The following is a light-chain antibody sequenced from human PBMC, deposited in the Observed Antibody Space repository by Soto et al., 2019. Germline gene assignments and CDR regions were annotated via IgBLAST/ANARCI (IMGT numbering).Light chain of an antibody. Sequence: DIQMTQSPSSLSASVGDRVTITCRASQSISSYLNWYQQKPGKAPKLLIYAASSLQSWVPSRFSGSGSGTDFTLTSSSLQPEDFATYYCQRSYSTPRPFGAGTKVNI. J-gene: IGKJ3*01. CDR2: AAS. V-gene: IGKV1-39*01. CDR1: QSISSY. CDR3: QRSYSTPRP.